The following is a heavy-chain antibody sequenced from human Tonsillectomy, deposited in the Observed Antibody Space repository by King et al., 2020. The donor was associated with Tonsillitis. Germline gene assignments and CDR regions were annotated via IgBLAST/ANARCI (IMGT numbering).Heavy chain of an antibody. CDR2: IRSKAYGGTT. CDR1: GFTFGDYA. D-gene: IGHD3-22*01. Sequence: QLVQSGGGLVQPGRSLRLSCTASGFTFGDYAMSWFRQAPGKGLEWVSFIRSKAYGGTTEYAASVKGRFTISRDDSKSIAYLQMNSLKTEDTAVYYCTRDPHYYYDSSGYQGFDYWGQGTLVTVSS. CDR3: TRDPHYYYDSSGYQGFDY. V-gene: IGHV3-49*03. J-gene: IGHJ4*02.